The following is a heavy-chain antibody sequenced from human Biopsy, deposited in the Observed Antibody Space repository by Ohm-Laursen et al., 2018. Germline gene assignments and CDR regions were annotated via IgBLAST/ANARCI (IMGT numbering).Heavy chain of an antibody. CDR2: ISSRSSDI. CDR3: ARGRTEVAADTFDI. Sequence: SLRLSCTASGFIFSTYTMNWVRQAPGEGLEWVSSISSRSSDIYYADSVKGRFIIYRDSSKNTVYLQMSSLTAEDTAVYFCARGRTEVAADTFDIWGQGTMVTVSS. D-gene: IGHD2-15*01. V-gene: IGHV3-21*04. CDR1: GFIFSTYT. J-gene: IGHJ3*02.